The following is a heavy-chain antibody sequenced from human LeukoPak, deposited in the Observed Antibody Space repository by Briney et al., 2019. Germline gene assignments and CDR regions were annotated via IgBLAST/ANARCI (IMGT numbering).Heavy chain of an antibody. CDR2: IYYSGST. CDR1: GGSISSYY. Sequence: SQTLSLTCTVSGGSISSYYWSWIRQPPGKGLEWIGYIYYSGSTNYNPSLKSRVTISVDTSKNQFSLKLSSVTAADTAVYYCARVIPGQWLVPSVFDYWGQGTLFTVSS. V-gene: IGHV4-59*01. D-gene: IGHD6-19*01. J-gene: IGHJ4*02. CDR3: ARVIPGQWLVPSVFDY.